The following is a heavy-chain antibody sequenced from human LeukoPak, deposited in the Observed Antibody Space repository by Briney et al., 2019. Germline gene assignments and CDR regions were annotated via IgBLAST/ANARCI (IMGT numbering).Heavy chain of an antibody. CDR3: ARDICSSTSCYGWFDP. Sequence: SVKVSCKASGGTFSSYAISWVRQAPGQGLEWMGGIIPIFGTANYAQKFQGRVTITADESTSTAYMELSSLRSEDTAAYYCARDICSSTSCYGWFDPWGQGTLVTVSS. D-gene: IGHD2-2*01. J-gene: IGHJ5*02. CDR1: GGTFSSYA. V-gene: IGHV1-69*13. CDR2: IIPIFGTA.